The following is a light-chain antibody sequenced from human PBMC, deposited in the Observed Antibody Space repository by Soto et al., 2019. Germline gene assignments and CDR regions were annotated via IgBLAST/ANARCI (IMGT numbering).Light chain of an antibody. CDR3: LSWDDSLNVRV. J-gene: IGLJ3*02. V-gene: IGLV1-44*01. CDR2: NNK. CDR1: SSNIGSNT. Sequence: QSVLTQPPSASGTPGQRVTISCSGSSSNIGSNTINWYQQLPGTAPKLLIYNNKQRPSGVPDRFSGSKSGTSASLAISGLQSEDEADYYCLSWDDSLNVRVFGGGTKLTVL.